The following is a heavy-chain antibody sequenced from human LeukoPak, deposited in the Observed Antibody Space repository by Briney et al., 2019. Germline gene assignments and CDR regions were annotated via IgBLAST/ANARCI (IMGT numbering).Heavy chain of an antibody. V-gene: IGHV3-30*02. Sequence: SGGSLRLSCAASGFTFSSYAMSWVRQAPGKGLEWVAFIRYDGSNKYYADSVKGRFTISRDNSKNTLYLQMNSLRAEDTAVYYCAKGPYDFWSGYHFQHWGQGTLVTVSS. CDR1: GFTFSSYA. CDR3: AKGPYDFWSGYHFQH. J-gene: IGHJ1*01. D-gene: IGHD3-3*01. CDR2: IRYDGSNK.